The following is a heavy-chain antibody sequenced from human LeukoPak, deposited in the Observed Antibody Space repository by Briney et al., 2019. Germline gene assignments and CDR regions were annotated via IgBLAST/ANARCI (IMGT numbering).Heavy chain of an antibody. J-gene: IGHJ4*02. V-gene: IGHV1-18*01. Sequence: ASVKVSCKASGYSFTSFGISWVRQAPGQGLEWMGWISAYNGDRNYAQKVQGRVTMTTDTSTSTAYMDLRSLRSDDTAVYYCARGGYYGSGSFPDYWGQGTPVTVSS. CDR1: GYSFTSFG. CDR3: ARGGYYGSGSFPDY. CDR2: ISAYNGDR. D-gene: IGHD3-10*01.